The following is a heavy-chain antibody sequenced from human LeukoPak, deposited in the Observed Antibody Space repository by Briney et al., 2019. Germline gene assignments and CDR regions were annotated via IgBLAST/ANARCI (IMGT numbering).Heavy chain of an antibody. Sequence: SETLSLTCAVYGGSFSDYYWSWIRQSPGKGLEWIGEIKHTGSTTYNASLKSRVTIFVDTSKNQFSLRLKSVSAADTAVYYCAKSNGYGLVDIWGQGTMVTVSS. J-gene: IGHJ3*02. CDR1: GGSFSDYY. CDR3: AKSNGYGLVDI. CDR2: IKHTGST. V-gene: IGHV4-34*01. D-gene: IGHD3-10*01.